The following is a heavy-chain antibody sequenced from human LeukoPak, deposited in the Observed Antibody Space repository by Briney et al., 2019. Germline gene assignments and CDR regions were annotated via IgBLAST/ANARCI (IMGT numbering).Heavy chain of an antibody. J-gene: IGHJ4*02. Sequence: GGSLRLSCAASGFTFSSYWMTWVRQAPGKGLEWVANIKQDGSKKNYVDSVKGRFTISRDNAKNSLYLQMNSLRAEDTAVYYCATPLDYYDSSGYHQGGDWGQGTLVAVSS. V-gene: IGHV3-7*03. CDR2: IKQDGSKK. D-gene: IGHD3-22*01. CDR1: GFTFSSYW. CDR3: ATPLDYYDSSGYHQGGD.